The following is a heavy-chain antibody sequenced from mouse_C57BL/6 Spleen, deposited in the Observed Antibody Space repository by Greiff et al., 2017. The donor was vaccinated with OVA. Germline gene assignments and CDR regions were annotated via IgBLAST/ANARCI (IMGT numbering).Heavy chain of an antibody. J-gene: IGHJ2*01. CDR2: INPNNGGT. D-gene: IGHD2-1*01. CDR1: GYTFTDYY. CDR3: ARWDYGNDD. V-gene: IGHV1-26*01. Sequence: EVQLQRSGPELVKPGASVKISCKASGYTFTDYYMNWVKQSHGKSLEWIGDINPNNGGTSYNQKFKGKATLTVDKSSSTAYMELRSLTSEDSAVYYCARWDYGNDDWGQGTTLTVSS.